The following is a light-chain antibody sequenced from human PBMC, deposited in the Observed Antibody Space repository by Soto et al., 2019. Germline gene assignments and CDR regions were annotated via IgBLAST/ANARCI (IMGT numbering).Light chain of an antibody. J-gene: IGKJ5*01. V-gene: IGKV1-5*01. CDR2: DAS. CDR3: QQYYRSSIT. CDR1: QSLNNY. Sequence: IQMTQSPSTLSACVGDRVTITCRASQSLNNYLAWYQQKPGKAPKLLIYDASTLERGVPSRFSGTGSGTEFTLAISSLQPDDFATYYSQQYYRSSITFGQGTRLEIK.